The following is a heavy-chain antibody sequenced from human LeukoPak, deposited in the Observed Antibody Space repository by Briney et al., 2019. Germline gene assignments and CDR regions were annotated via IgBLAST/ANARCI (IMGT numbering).Heavy chain of an antibody. CDR1: GFTFSSYA. Sequence: GGSLRLSCAASGFTFSSYAMSWVRQAPGKGLEWGSYISSSGSTIYYADSVKGRFTISRDNAKNSLYLQMNSLRAEDTAVYYCARVTTYYYDSSGYFGAFDIWGQGTMVTVSS. D-gene: IGHD3-22*01. CDR2: ISSSGSTI. CDR3: ARVTTYYYDSSGYFGAFDI. V-gene: IGHV3-48*04. J-gene: IGHJ3*02.